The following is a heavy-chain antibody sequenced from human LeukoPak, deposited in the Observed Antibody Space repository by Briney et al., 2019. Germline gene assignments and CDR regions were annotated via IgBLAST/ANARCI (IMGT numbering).Heavy chain of an antibody. CDR1: GYSFTRYW. V-gene: IGHV5-51*01. CDR3: ARPSGTYFPFDY. CDR2: VYPDDSDT. J-gene: IGHJ4*02. D-gene: IGHD1-26*01. Sequence: KPGESLKISCKTSGYSFTRYWIAWVRQTPGKGLEWMGIVYPDDSDTRYSPAFQGQVTISADKPITTAYLHWSSLKASDTAVYYCARPSGTYFPFDYWGQGTLVTVSS.